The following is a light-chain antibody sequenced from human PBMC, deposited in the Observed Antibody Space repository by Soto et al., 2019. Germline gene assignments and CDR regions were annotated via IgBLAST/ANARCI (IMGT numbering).Light chain of an antibody. V-gene: IGKV3-11*01. Sequence: EIMLTQSPATLSSSPGETATLSCRASQYVGSRLAWYQHKPGQAPRLLIYYMSKRATGIPARFSGSGSGTDFTLTISSLAPDDFAIYYCHQRQSWPRTFGQGTKVEIK. CDR1: QYVGSR. CDR2: YMS. CDR3: HQRQSWPRT. J-gene: IGKJ1*01.